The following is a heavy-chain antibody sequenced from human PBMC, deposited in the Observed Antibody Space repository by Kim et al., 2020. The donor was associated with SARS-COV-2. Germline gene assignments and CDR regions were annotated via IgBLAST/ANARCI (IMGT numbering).Heavy chain of an antibody. CDR3: ARGYSSSWDSPFGY. CDR2: ISRSSRYI. V-gene: IGHV3-21*01. Sequence: GGSLRLSCAASGFTFSSYSMNWVRQAPGKGLEWVSSISRSSRYIYYADSVKGRFTISRDNAKNSLYLQMNSLRAEDTAVYYCARGYSSSWDSPFGYWGQGTLVTVSS. J-gene: IGHJ4*02. CDR1: GFTFSSYS. D-gene: IGHD6-13*01.